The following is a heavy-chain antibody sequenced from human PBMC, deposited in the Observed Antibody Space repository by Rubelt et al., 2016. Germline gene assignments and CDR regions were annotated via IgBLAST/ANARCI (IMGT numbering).Heavy chain of an antibody. CDR2: ISYDGRNK. CDR1: GFTFSSCH. V-gene: IGHV3-30*03. D-gene: IGHD6-13*01. CDR3: ASEAAGQDFDY. J-gene: IGHJ4*02. Sequence: GFTFSSCHMHWVRQAPGKGLEWVALISYDGRNKHYVDSVKGRFTISRDNSKNTLDLQMNSLTSEDTAVYYCASEAAGQDFDYWGQGTLVTVSS.